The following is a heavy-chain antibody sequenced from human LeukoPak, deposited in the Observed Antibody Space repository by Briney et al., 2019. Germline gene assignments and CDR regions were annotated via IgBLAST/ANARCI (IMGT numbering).Heavy chain of an antibody. CDR3: AKDIPGVDYAFDI. V-gene: IGHV3-23*01. D-gene: IGHD3-10*01. Sequence: GGSLRLSCAASGFTFSSYAMSWVRQAPGKGLEWVSAISGSGGSTYYADSVKGRFTISRDNSKNTLYLQMNSLRAEDTALCYCAKDIPGVDYAFDIWGQGTMVTVSS. CDR2: ISGSGGST. J-gene: IGHJ3*02. CDR1: GFTFSSYA.